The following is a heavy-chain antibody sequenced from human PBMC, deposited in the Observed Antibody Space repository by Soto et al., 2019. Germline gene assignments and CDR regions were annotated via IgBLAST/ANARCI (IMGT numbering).Heavy chain of an antibody. CDR2: IFWDDDK. CDR3: AHRPRGYAYYFDY. D-gene: IGHD5-12*01. V-gene: IGHV2-5*02. J-gene: IGHJ4*02. Sequence: FRAAPGNPTQPLTLTCTFSGLSLSTRGVGVAWIRQPPGKALEWLALIFWDDDKWYSPSLESRLTITEDTSKNQVVLTMTNMDPVDTATYYCAHRPRGYAYYFDYWGQGTLVTVSS. CDR1: GLSLSTRGVG.